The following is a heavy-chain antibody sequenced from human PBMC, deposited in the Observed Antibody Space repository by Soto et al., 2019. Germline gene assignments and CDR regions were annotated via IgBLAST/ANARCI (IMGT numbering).Heavy chain of an antibody. CDR1: GGSITSSSYY. V-gene: IGHV4-39*01. CDR3: ATQEVGGSYVYTFDP. Sequence: QLHLRESGPGLVKPSETLSLTCTVSGGSITSSSYYWGWIRQPPGKGLEWIGSIYYSGSTYYNPSLKSRVNRSVDTSKNQFSLKLSSVTAADTAVYYCATQEVGGSYVYTFDPWGQGTLVTVSS. CDR2: IYYSGST. D-gene: IGHD1-26*01. J-gene: IGHJ5*02.